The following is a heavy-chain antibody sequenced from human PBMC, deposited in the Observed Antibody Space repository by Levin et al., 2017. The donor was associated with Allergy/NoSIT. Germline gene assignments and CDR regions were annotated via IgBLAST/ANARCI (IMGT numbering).Heavy chain of an antibody. CDR3: TTHRWLGGFLEWLDS. Sequence: GESLKISCAASGFTLTNAWMSWVRQGPGKGLEWVGRIKRKSDGGAIDYAAPVIGRFTILRDDSKNTLYLQMNSLMIEDTAVYYCTTHRWLGGFLEWLDSWGQGTLVTVSS. J-gene: IGHJ5*01. V-gene: IGHV3-15*01. D-gene: IGHD3-3*01. CDR2: IKRKSDGGAI. CDR1: GFTLTNAW.